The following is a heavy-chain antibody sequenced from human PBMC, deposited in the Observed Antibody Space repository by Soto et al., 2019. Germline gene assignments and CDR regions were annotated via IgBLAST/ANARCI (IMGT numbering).Heavy chain of an antibody. CDR2: MYYSGTT. V-gene: IGHV4-39*01. J-gene: IGHJ3*02. CDR3: ARNPYSAPYIVVVASSIVLDAFDI. CDR1: GGSISSSSYY. D-gene: IGHD2-2*01. Sequence: SETLSLTCTVSGGSISSSSYYWGWIRQPPGKGLEWIGSMYYSGTTFFNPSLKSRVTISVDTSKNQLSLKLSSVTASDTAVYYCARNPYSAPYIVVVASSIVLDAFDIWGQGAMVTVSS.